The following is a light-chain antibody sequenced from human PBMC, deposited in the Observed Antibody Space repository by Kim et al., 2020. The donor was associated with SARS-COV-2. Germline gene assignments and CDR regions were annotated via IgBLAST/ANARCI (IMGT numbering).Light chain of an antibody. J-gene: IGLJ1*01. CDR1: SSDVGDYNS. CDR3: SSYAGSTTQV. CDR2: DVS. Sequence: QSALTQPPSASGSPGQSVTISCTGTSSDVGDYNSVSWYQQHPGKAPKLMIYDVSKRPSGVPDRFSGSKSGNTASLTVSGLQAEDEADYYCSSYAGSTTQVFGTGTKVTVL. V-gene: IGLV2-8*01.